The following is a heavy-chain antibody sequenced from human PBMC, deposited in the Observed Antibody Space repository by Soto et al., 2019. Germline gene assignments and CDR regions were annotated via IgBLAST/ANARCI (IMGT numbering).Heavy chain of an antibody. CDR1: GYSFTSYW. CDR2: IDPSDSYT. J-gene: IGHJ6*02. CDR3: ARLHIRIRRDPGTYGSGSYYNGYYYGMDV. D-gene: IGHD3-10*01. Sequence: PGESLKISCKGSGYSFTSYWISWVRQMPGKGLEWMGRIDPSDSYTNYSPSFQGHVTISADRSISTAYLQWSSLKASDTAMYCCARLHIRIRRDPGTYGSGSYYNGYYYGMDVWGQGTTVTVSS. V-gene: IGHV5-10-1*01.